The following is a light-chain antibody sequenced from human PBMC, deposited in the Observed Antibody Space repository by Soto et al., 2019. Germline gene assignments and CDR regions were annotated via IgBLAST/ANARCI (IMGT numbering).Light chain of an antibody. CDR2: GTS. CDR1: QNVYSNF. V-gene: IGKV3-20*01. J-gene: IGKJ3*01. Sequence: ETVLTQSPGTLSLSPGDRATLSCRASQNVYSNFVGWYQQRPGQAPRLLIYGTSTRATDIPDRFSGSGSGTDFTLPISRLEPDDFAVYFCHQYGNSPLTCGPGTKVDF. CDR3: HQYGNSPLT.